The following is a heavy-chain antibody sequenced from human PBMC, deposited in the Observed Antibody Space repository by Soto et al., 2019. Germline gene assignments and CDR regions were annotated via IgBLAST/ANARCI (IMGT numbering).Heavy chain of an antibody. CDR2: IYYSGST. Sequence: PSETLSLTXTVSGGSISSGDYYWSWIRQPPGKGLEWIGYIYYSGSTYYNPSLKSRVTISVDTSKNQFSLKLSSVTAADTAVYYCARVPTYYYDRGAAFDIWGQGTMVTVSS. D-gene: IGHD3-22*01. J-gene: IGHJ3*02. CDR3: ARVPTYYYDRGAAFDI. V-gene: IGHV4-30-4*01. CDR1: GGSISSGDYY.